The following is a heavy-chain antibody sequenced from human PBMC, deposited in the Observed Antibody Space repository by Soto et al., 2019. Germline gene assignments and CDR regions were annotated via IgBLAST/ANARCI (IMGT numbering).Heavy chain of an antibody. D-gene: IGHD2-21*02. V-gene: IGHV4-34*01. J-gene: IGHJ6*02. CDR2: INHSGST. CDR1: GGSFSGYS. CDR3: ARGRGRRSGWGHYYYYGMDV. Sequence: SETLSLTCAVYGGSFSGYSWSWVRQSPGKGLEWIGEINHSGSTNYNPSLKSRVTISVDTSKNQFSLKLSSVTAADTAVYYCARGRGRRSGWGHYYYYGMDVCSQGTTVTVSS.